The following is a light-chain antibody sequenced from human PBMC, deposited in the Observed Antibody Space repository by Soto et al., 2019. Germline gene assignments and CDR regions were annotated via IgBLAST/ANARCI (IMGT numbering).Light chain of an antibody. CDR1: NIGSKS. CDR3: QVWDSISDHPGGV. CDR2: YDS. Sequence: SYELTQPPSVSVAPGKTARITCGGNNIGSKSVHWYQQKPGQAPVLVIYYDSDRTSGIPERFSGSNSGNTATLTISRVEAGDEADYYCQVWDSISDHPGGVFGGGTKLTVL. J-gene: IGLJ2*01. V-gene: IGLV3-21*04.